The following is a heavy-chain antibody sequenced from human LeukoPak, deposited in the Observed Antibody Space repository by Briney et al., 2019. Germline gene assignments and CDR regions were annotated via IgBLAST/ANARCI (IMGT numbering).Heavy chain of an antibody. V-gene: IGHV1-46*01. Sequence: ASVKVSCKASGYTFTGYYMHWVRQAPGQGLEWMGIINPSGGSTSYAQKFQGRVTMTRDTSTSTVYMELSSLRSEDTAVYYCARDPSYDSSGYYLFDYWGQGTLVTVSS. J-gene: IGHJ4*02. D-gene: IGHD3-22*01. CDR1: GYTFTGYY. CDR3: ARDPSYDSSGYYLFDY. CDR2: INPSGGST.